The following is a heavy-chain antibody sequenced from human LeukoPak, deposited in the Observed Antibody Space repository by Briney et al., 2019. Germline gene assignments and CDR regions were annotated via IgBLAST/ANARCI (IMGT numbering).Heavy chain of an antibody. V-gene: IGHV3-23*01. J-gene: IGHJ4*02. CDR3: AKELLTTAYSASDF. CDR2: ISTSAGST. Sequence: GGSLRLSCAASGFTFSSYAMSWVRRAPGKGLEWVSAISTSAGSTYYADSVKGRFTISRDNSKNTLYLQMNSLRAEDTAVYYCAKELLTTAYSASDFWGQGTLVTVSP. D-gene: IGHD4/OR15-4a*01. CDR1: GFTFSSYA.